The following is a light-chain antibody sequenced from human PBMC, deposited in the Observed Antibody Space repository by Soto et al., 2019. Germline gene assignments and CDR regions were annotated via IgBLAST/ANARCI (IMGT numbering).Light chain of an antibody. J-gene: IGKJ1*01. CDR2: LCS. CDR1: QSLLHSNGYNY. Sequence: DIVMTQSPLSLPVTPGEPASISCRSSQSLLHSNGYNYLDWYLQKPGQSPQLLIFLCSNRASGVPDRFSGSGSHTDYTLKISRVEAEDVGVYYCMQALQTPPTFGQGTKVEIK. V-gene: IGKV2-28*01. CDR3: MQALQTPPT.